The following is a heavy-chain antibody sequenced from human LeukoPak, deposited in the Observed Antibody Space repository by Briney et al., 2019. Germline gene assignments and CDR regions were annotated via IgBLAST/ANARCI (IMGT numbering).Heavy chain of an antibody. Sequence: PGGSLRLSCAASGFTFSSYAMSWVRQAPGKGLEWVSGISGSGGSIYYADSVKGRFIISRDNSKNTLYLQMNSLSAEDTARYYCAEDRREMITIALYFDYWGQGTLVTVSS. V-gene: IGHV3-23*01. CDR3: AEDRREMITIALYFDY. CDR2: ISGSGGSI. CDR1: GFTFSSYA. J-gene: IGHJ4*02. D-gene: IGHD5-24*01.